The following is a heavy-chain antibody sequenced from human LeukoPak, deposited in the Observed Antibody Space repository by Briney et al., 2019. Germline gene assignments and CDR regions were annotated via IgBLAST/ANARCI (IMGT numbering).Heavy chain of an antibody. CDR2: INWNGGST. J-gene: IGHJ4*02. D-gene: IGHD3-16*02. Sequence: PGGSLRLSCAASGFTFSTYAMSWVRQAPGKGLEWVSGINWNGGSTGYADSVKGRFTISRDNAKNSLYLQMNSLRAEDTALYYCARGMITFGGVIVYFDYWGQGTLVTVSS. CDR1: GFTFSTYA. V-gene: IGHV3-20*04. CDR3: ARGMITFGGVIVYFDY.